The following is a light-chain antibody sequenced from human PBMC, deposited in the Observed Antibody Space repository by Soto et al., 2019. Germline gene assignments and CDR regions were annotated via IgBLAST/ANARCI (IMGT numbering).Light chain of an antibody. Sequence: IVLTQSPLSLSVTPGEPASISCRSSQSLLHSNGYNYLDWYLQKPGQSPQLLIQLASNRASGVPDRFSGSGSGTEFTLKISRVEAEDVGVYYCMETLQVLYTFGQGTKLEIK. J-gene: IGKJ2*01. CDR3: METLQVLYT. V-gene: IGKV2-28*01. CDR1: QSLLHSNGYNY. CDR2: LAS.